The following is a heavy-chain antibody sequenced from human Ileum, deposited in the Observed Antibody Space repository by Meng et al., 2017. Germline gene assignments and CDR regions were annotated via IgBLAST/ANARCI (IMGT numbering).Heavy chain of an antibody. CDR2: ISGSGADT. CDR3: AKDLLYYDS. J-gene: IGHJ4*02. V-gene: IGHV3-23*01. Sequence: GGSLRLSCAASGITFSNYAMTWVRQAPGKGLEWVSGISGSGADTYYADSVKGRFIISRDNSKNTLYLQMNSLRAEDTAVYYCAKDLLYYDSWGQGTLVTVSS. CDR1: GITFSNYA.